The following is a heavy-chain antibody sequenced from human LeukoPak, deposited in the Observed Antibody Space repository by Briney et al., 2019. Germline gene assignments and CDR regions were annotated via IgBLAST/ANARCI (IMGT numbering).Heavy chain of an antibody. D-gene: IGHD6-19*01. J-gene: IGHJ4*02. CDR3: ATEDSSGWYPDPKNAFDY. Sequence: GASVKVSCKASGYTFTSYGISWVRQAPGQGLEWMGWISAYNGNTNYAQKLQGRVTMTTDTSTSTAYMELRSLRSDDTAVYYCATEDSSGWYPDPKNAFDYWGQGTLVTVSS. CDR1: GYTFTSYG. CDR2: ISAYNGNT. V-gene: IGHV1-18*01.